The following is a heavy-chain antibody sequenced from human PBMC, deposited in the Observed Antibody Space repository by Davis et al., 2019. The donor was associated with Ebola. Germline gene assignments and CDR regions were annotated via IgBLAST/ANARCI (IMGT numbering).Heavy chain of an antibody. D-gene: IGHD1-26*01. J-gene: IGHJ4*02. CDR2: IYYSGST. CDR1: GGSISSYY. CDR3: ASPIVGATRIDY. Sequence: SETLSLTCTVSGGSISSYYWSWIRQPPGKGLEWIGYIYYSGSTNYNPSLKSRVTISVDTSKNQFSLKLSSVTAADTAVYYCASPIVGATRIDYWGQGTLVTVSS. V-gene: IGHV4-59*01.